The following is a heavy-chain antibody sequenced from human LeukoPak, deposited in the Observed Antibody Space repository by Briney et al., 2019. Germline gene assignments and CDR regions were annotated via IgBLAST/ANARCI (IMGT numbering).Heavy chain of an antibody. V-gene: IGHV3-23*01. J-gene: IGHJ3*02. CDR1: GFTFSSYA. CDR2: ICGGGGTT. CDR3: AKQNIAMAGTGAFDI. Sequence: RTGGSLRLSCAASGFTFSSYAMSWVRQAPGKGLEWVSGICGGGGTTFYADSVKGRFTISRDNSKNTLYLQMNSLRAEDTAVHYCAKQNIAMAGTGAFDIWGQGTMVTVSS. D-gene: IGHD6-19*01.